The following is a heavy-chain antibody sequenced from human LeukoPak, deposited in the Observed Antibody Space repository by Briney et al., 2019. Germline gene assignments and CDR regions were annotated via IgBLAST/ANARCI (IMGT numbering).Heavy chain of an antibody. J-gene: IGHJ6*02. Sequence: ASVKVSCKASGYTFTGYYMHWVRQAPGQGLEWMGWINPNSGGTNYAQKFQGRVTMTTDTSISTAYMELNRLRSDDTAVYYCARVVEGYCSSTNCFSNYYYSMDVWGQGTTVTVSS. CDR2: INPNSGGT. CDR3: ARVVEGYCSSTNCFSNYYYSMDV. CDR1: GYTFTGYY. V-gene: IGHV1-2*02. D-gene: IGHD2-2*01.